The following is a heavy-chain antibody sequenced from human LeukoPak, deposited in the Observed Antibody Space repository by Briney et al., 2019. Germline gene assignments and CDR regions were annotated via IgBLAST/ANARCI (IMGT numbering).Heavy chain of an antibody. Sequence: PSETLSLTCTVSGGSISSYYWNWIRQPPGKGLEWLGYIHYSGSTKYNPSLESRVTISLDTAKNQSSLRLSSLTAADTAVYYCARGEGQAVSAFDYWGQGMLVTVSS. CDR1: GGSISSYY. CDR2: IHYSGST. J-gene: IGHJ4*02. D-gene: IGHD2-21*02. CDR3: ARGEGQAVSAFDY. V-gene: IGHV4-59*01.